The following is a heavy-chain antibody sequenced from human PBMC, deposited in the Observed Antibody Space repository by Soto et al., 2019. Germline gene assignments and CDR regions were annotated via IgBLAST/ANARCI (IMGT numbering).Heavy chain of an antibody. V-gene: IGHV3-66*01. CDR2: IYSGGST. J-gene: IGHJ4*02. Sequence: PGGSLRLSCAASGFTVSSNYMSWVRQAPGKGLEWVSVIYSGGSTYYADSVKGRFTISRDNSKNTLYLQMNSLRAEDTAVYYCARDSTPSTLYSFGPFDYWGQGTLVTVSS. CDR3: ARDSTPSTLYSFGPFDY. D-gene: IGHD5-18*01. CDR1: GFTVSSNY.